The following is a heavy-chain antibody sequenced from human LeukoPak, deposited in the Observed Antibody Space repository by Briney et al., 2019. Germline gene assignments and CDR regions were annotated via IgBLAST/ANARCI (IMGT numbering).Heavy chain of an antibody. CDR2: ISAHNGNT. CDR3: ARWDKKTGSYFPH. J-gene: IGHJ1*01. Sequence: ASVKVSCKASGYTFTSYGMSWVRQAPGQGLEWMGWISAHNGNTNYAQKLQDRVTMTTDTSTNTAYMELRSLTSGDTAVYYCARWDKKTGSYFPHWGQGTLVTVPS. CDR1: GYTFTSYG. V-gene: IGHV1-18*01. D-gene: IGHD7-27*01.